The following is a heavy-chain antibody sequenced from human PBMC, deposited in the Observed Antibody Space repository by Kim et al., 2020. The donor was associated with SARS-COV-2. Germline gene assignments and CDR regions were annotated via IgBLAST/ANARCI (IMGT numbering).Heavy chain of an antibody. CDR1: GFSFSDNY. V-gene: IGHV3-11*01. Sequence: GGSLRLSCAASGFSFSDNYMTWIRQAPGKGLEWVSYISAASRTISYADSVKGRFTIFRDNSKNSLYLQMNDLRAEDTAVYYCSRDPGFSYGYGRRYYGIDVWGQGATVTVS. J-gene: IGHJ6*02. CDR3: SRDPGFSYGYGRRYYGIDV. D-gene: IGHD5-18*01. CDR2: ISAASRTI.